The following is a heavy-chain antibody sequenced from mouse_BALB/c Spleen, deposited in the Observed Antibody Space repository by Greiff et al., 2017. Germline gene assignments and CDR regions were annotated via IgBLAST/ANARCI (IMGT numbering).Heavy chain of an antibody. CDR2: IDPSDSET. CDR1: GYSFTSYW. D-gene: IGHD2-2*01. CDR3: AKEIGGYDDY. J-gene: IGHJ2*01. V-gene: IGHV1-74*01. Sequence: QVQLQQSGPHLVRPGASVKISCKASGYSFTSYWMHWVKQRPGQGLEWIGMIDPSDSETRLNQKFKDKDTLTVDKSSNTAYMQLSSPTSEDSAVYYCAKEIGGYDDYWGQGTTLTVSS.